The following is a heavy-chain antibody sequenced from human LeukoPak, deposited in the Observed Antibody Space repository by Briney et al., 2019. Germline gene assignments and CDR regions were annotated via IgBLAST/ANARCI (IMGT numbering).Heavy chain of an antibody. CDR2: IRYDGSNK. CDR3: AKDIIVRYFDWGNYFDY. J-gene: IGHJ4*02. Sequence: GGSLRLSCAASGFTFSSYGMHWVRQAPGKGLEWVAFIRYDGSNKYYADSVKGRFTISRDNSKNTLYLQMNSLRAEDTAVYYCAKDIIVRYFDWGNYFDYWGQGTLVTVSS. D-gene: IGHD3-9*01. V-gene: IGHV3-30*02. CDR1: GFTFSSYG.